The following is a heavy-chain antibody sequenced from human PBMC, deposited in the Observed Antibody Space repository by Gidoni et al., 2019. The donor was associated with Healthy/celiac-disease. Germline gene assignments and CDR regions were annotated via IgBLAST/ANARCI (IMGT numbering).Heavy chain of an antibody. CDR2: ISWDGGST. CDR3: AKDIFVKYSNLGPLDY. CDR1: GFTFDDYT. V-gene: IGHV3-43*01. D-gene: IGHD4-4*01. Sequence: EVQLVESGGVVVQPGGSLRLSCAASGFTFDDYTMHWVRQAPGKGLEWVSLISWDGGSTYYADSVKGRFTISRDNSKNSLYLQMNSLRTEDTALYYCAKDIFVKYSNLGPLDYWGQGTLVTVSS. J-gene: IGHJ4*02.